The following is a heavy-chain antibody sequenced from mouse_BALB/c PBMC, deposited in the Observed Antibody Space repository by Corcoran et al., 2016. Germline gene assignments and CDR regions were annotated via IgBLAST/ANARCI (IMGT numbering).Heavy chain of an antibody. J-gene: IGHJ4*01. CDR3: ARSGNYYAMDY. Sequence: EVQLQQSGAELVKPGASVKLSCTASDFNIKDTYMHWVKQRPEQGLEWIGRIDPANGNTKYDPKFQGKATITADTSSNTAYLQLSSLTSEDTDVYYCARSGNYYAMDYWGQGTSVTVSS. CDR1: DFNIKDTY. CDR2: IDPANGNT. V-gene: IGHV14-3*02. D-gene: IGHD3-1*01.